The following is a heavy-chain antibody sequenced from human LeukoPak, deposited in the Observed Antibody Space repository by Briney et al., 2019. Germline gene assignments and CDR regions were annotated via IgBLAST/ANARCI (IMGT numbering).Heavy chain of an antibody. Sequence: SETLSLTCTVSGGSISSYYWSWIRQPPGKGLEWLGYIYYSGSTNYNPSLKSRVTISVDTSKNQFSLKLSSVTAADTAVYYCARQKIVVVPAAIDYMDVWGKGTTVTVSS. CDR2: IYYSGST. J-gene: IGHJ6*03. V-gene: IGHV4-59*08. CDR3: ARQKIVVVPAAIDYMDV. D-gene: IGHD2-2*02. CDR1: GGSISSYY.